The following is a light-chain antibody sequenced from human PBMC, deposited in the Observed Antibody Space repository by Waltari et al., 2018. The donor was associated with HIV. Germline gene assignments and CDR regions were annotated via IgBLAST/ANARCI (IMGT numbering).Light chain of an antibody. V-gene: IGLV1-40*01. CDR1: SSNIGAGSA. CDR3: LSYDTSLSGSV. Sequence: QSVLTQPPSVSGAPGQRVTIPCPGSSSNIGAGSAVHWYQQLPGTAPRLLIYANKHRPSGVPDRFSGSKSGTSASLAITGLEAEDEADYYCLSYDTSLSGSVFGGGTKLTVL. J-gene: IGLJ2*01. CDR2: ANK.